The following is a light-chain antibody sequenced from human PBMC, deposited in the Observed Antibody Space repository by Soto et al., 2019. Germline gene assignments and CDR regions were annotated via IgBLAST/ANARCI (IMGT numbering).Light chain of an antibody. CDR3: HQYGSSPQWT. J-gene: IGKJ1*01. V-gene: IGKV3-20*01. Sequence: DIVLTQSPGTLSLSPGERATLSCRASQSVSSNNLAWYQQKPGQAPRLLIHSASSRASGVPDRFSGSGSGTDFTLTISRLEPEDFAVYYCHQYGSSPQWTFGQGTKVEIK. CDR1: QSVSSNN. CDR2: SAS.